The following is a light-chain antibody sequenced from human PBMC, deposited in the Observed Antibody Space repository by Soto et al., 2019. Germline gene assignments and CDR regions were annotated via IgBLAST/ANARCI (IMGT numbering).Light chain of an antibody. J-gene: IGKJ1*01. CDR3: QQADSFPQT. CDR2: DAS. Sequence: ETVMTQSPATLSLSPGERATLSCRASQSVSSSYLAWYQQKPGQSPRLLIYDASSRATGIPARFSGSGSGTDFTLTISSLQPEDFATYYCQQADSFPQTFGQGTK. CDR1: QSVSSSY. V-gene: IGKV3D-7*01.